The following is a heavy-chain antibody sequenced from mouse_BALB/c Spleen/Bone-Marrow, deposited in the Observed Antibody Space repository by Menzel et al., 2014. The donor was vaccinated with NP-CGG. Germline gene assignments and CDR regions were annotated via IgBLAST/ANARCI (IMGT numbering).Heavy chain of an antibody. D-gene: IGHD2-1*01. V-gene: IGHV1S81*02. Sequence: VQLQQSGAELVKPGASVKLSCKASGYTFTSYYMYWVKQRPGQGLEWIGEINPSNGGTNFNEEFKSKATLTVDKSSSTAYMQLSSLTSEDSAVYYCTRYGNYYFDYWGQGTTLTVPS. J-gene: IGHJ2*01. CDR1: GYTFTSYY. CDR3: TRYGNYYFDY. CDR2: INPSNGGT.